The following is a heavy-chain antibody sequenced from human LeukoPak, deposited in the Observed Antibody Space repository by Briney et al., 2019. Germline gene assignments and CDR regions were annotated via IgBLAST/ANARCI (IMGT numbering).Heavy chain of an antibody. Sequence: ASVKVSCKASGYTFTSYAMHWVRQAPGQRLEWMGWINAGNGNTKYSQEFQGRVTITRDTSASTAYMELSSLRSGDMAVYYCARGRDYYDSSGYYGFYYFDYWGQGTLVTVSS. CDR2: INAGNGNT. CDR3: ARGRDYYDSSGYYGFYYFDY. CDR1: GYTFTSYA. D-gene: IGHD3-22*01. J-gene: IGHJ4*02. V-gene: IGHV1-3*03.